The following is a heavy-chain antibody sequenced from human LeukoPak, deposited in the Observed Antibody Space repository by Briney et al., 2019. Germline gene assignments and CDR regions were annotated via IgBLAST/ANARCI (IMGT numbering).Heavy chain of an antibody. J-gene: IGHJ4*02. Sequence: ASVKVSCKASGYTFTAYYIHWVRQAPGQGLEWMGWINPNSGGTNYAQKIQGRVTMTRDTSINTAYMELSRLRSDDTAVYYCARGERDGDLDSWGQGTPVTVSS. V-gene: IGHV1-2*02. CDR1: GYTFTAYY. D-gene: IGHD4-17*01. CDR2: INPNSGGT. CDR3: ARGERDGDLDS.